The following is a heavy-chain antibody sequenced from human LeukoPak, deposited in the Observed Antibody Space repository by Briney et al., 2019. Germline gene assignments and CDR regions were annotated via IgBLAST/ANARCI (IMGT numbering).Heavy chain of an antibody. CDR2: IIPILGIA. J-gene: IGHJ4*02. Sequence: GASVKVSRKASGGTFSSYAISWVRQAPGQGLEWMGRIIPILGIANYAQKFQGRVTITADKSTSTAYMELSSLRSEDTAVYYCARGPLDYGDYFYFDYWGQGTLVTVSS. V-gene: IGHV1-69*04. CDR1: GGTFSSYA. CDR3: ARGPLDYGDYFYFDY. D-gene: IGHD4-17*01.